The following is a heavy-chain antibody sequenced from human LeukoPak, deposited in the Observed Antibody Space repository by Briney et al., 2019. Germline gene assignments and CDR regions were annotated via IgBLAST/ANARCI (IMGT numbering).Heavy chain of an antibody. V-gene: IGHV1-69*05. Sequence: GASVKVSCKASGFTFTVYYIHWVRQASGQGLEWMGGIIPIFGTANYAQKFQGRVTITTDESTSTAYMELSSLRSEDTAVYYCARDDYSNGDYWGQGTLVTVSS. CDR2: IIPIFGTA. CDR3: ARDDYSNGDY. CDR1: GFTFTVYY. J-gene: IGHJ4*02. D-gene: IGHD4-11*01.